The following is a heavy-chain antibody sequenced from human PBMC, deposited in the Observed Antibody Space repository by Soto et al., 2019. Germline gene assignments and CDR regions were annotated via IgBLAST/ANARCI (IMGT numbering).Heavy chain of an antibody. CDR1: GGSISSRTFW. V-gene: IGHV4-39*01. Sequence: QLQLQESGPGLVKPSETLSLTCSVSGGSISSRTFWWAWFRQPPGKGLEWNGDMYYSGSGYSSPSLKDRVTLYVDTSKNQLSLKLNSVAAADTAVYYCARHPRDDYNYGGSGIFDYWGQGTLVTVSA. CDR3: ARHPRDDYNYGGSGIFDY. J-gene: IGHJ4*02. D-gene: IGHD4-4*01. CDR2: MYYSGSG.